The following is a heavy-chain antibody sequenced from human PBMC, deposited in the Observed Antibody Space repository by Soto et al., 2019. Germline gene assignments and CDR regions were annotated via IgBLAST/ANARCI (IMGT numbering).Heavy chain of an antibody. Sequence: PLVTMSDTCPFAGFSISSYYWSWIRQHPGKGLEWIGYIYYSGSTNYNPSLKSRVTISVDTSKNQFSLKLSSVTAADTAVYYCARSRVITMVRYDNWFDPWGQGTLVTVSS. CDR2: IYYSGST. V-gene: IGHV4-59*08. J-gene: IGHJ5*02. CDR1: GFSISSYY. D-gene: IGHD3-10*01. CDR3: ARSRVITMVRYDNWFDP.